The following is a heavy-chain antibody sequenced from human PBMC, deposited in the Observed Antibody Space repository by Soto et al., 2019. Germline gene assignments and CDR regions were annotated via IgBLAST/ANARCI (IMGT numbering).Heavy chain of an antibody. CDR1: GYTFTGYY. V-gene: IGHV1-2*04. Sequence: GASVKVSCKASGYTFTGYYMHWVRQAPGQGLEWMGWINPNSGGTNYAQKFQGWVTMTRDTSISTAYMELSRLRSDDTAVYYCARGGEDIVLMVYANSPFDYWGQGTLVTVSS. CDR3: ARGGEDIVLMVYANSPFDY. D-gene: IGHD2-8*01. J-gene: IGHJ4*02. CDR2: INPNSGGT.